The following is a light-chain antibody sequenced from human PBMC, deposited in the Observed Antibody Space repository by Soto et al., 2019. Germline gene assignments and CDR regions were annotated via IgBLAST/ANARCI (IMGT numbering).Light chain of an antibody. J-gene: IGLJ1*01. Sequence: QSVLTQPASVSGSPGQSITISCTGTSSDVGNYNYVSWFQHHPGKAPKLMIYQVSYRPSGVSNRFPGSKSGNTASLTISGLQAEDEADYYCTSYSSGSAPYVFGTGTKVTVL. V-gene: IGLV2-14*01. CDR1: SSDVGNYNY. CDR2: QVS. CDR3: TSYSSGSAPYV.